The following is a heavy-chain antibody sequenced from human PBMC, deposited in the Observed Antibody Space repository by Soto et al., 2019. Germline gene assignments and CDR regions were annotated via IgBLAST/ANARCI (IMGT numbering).Heavy chain of an antibody. CDR2: IYYSGST. J-gene: IGHJ4*02. Sequence: ASETLSLTCTVSGGSISSYYWSWIRQPPGKGLEWIGYIYYSGSTNYNPSLKSRVTISVDTSKNQFSLKLSSVTAADTAVYYCARGKVRYYFDYWGQGTLVTVSS. CDR1: GGSISSYY. CDR3: ARGKVRYYFDY. V-gene: IGHV4-59*01.